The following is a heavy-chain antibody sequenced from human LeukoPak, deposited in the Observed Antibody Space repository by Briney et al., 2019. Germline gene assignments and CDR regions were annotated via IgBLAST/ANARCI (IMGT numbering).Heavy chain of an antibody. D-gene: IGHD4-23*01. J-gene: IGHJ3*02. CDR3: AIPDYGGNSFSAFDI. CDR1: GYTFTSYY. V-gene: IGHV1-46*01. CDR2: INPSGGST. Sequence: ASVKVSCKASGYTFTSYYMHWVRQAPGQGLEWMGIINPSGGSTSYAQKFQGRVTMTRDMSTSTVYMELSSLRSEDTAVYYCAIPDYGGNSFSAFDIWGQGTMVTVSS.